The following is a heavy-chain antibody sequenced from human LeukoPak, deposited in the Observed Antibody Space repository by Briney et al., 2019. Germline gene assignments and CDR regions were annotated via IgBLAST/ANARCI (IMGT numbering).Heavy chain of an antibody. J-gene: IGHJ6*03. CDR3: ARDSRDYDFWSGNYYYYMYV. CDR2: IKQDGSEK. Sequence: PGGSLRLSCAASGFTFSSYWMSWVRQAPGKVLEWVANIKQDGSEKHYVDSVKGRFTISRDNAKSSLYLQMSSLRAEDTAVYYCARDSRDYDFWSGNYYYYMYVWGKGTTVTVSS. D-gene: IGHD3-3*01. V-gene: IGHV3-7*01. CDR1: GFTFSSYW.